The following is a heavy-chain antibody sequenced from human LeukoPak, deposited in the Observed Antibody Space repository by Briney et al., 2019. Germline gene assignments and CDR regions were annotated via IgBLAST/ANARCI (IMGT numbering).Heavy chain of an antibody. CDR1: GFTFNNYA. J-gene: IGHJ4*02. CDR2: ITSGVGIT. D-gene: IGHD3-22*01. CDR3: AKGDYYDLDY. Sequence: PGGSLRLSCAASGFTFNNYAMNWVRQAPGKGLEWVSIITSGVGITYYADSVKGRFTISRDNSKNTLYLQMNSLRAEDTAVYYCAKGDYYDLDYWGQGTLVTVSS. V-gene: IGHV3-23*01.